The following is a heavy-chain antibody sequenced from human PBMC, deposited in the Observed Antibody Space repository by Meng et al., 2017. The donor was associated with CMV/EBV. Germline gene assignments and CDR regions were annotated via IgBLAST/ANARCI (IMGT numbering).Heavy chain of an antibody. CDR1: GGTFSSYA. D-gene: IGHD2-2*01. CDR2: IIPILGIA. J-gene: IGHJ6*02. V-gene: IGHV1-69*10. CDR3: ARGGYCSSTSCRDYYYYGMDV. Sequence: SVKVSCKASGGTFSSYAISWVRQAPGQGLEWMGGIIPILGIANYAQKFQGRVTITSDKSTSTAYKELSSLRSEDTAVYYCARGGYCSSTSCRDYYYYGMDVWGQGTTVTVSS.